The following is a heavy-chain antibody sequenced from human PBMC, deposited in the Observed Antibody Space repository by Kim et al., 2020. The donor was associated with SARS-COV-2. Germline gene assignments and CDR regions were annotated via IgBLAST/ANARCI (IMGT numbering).Heavy chain of an antibody. Sequence: SETLSLTCTVSGGSISSSSYYWGWIRQPPGKGLEWIGSIYYSGSTYYNPSLKSRVTISVDTSKNQFSLKLSSVTAADTAVYYCARRGYYGDYQGAWDYWGQGTLVTVSS. V-gene: IGHV4-39*01. D-gene: IGHD4-17*01. CDR1: GGSISSSSYY. CDR2: IYYSGST. J-gene: IGHJ4*02. CDR3: ARRGYYGDYQGAWDY.